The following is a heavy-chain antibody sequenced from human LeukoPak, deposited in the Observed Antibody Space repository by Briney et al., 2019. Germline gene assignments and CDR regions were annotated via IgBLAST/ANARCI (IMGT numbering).Heavy chain of an antibody. D-gene: IGHD5-18*01. J-gene: IGHJ6*02. V-gene: IGHV3-23*01. CDR3: AKVRGYSYGYVYYYYYYGMDV. CDR1: GFSLSDAW. CDR2: ISGSGGST. Sequence: PGGSLRLSCAASGFSLSDAWMNWVRQAPGKGLEWVSAISGSGGSTYYADSVKGRFTISRDNSKNTLYLQMNSLRAEDTAVYYCAKVRGYSYGYVYYYYYYGMDVWGQGTTVTVSS.